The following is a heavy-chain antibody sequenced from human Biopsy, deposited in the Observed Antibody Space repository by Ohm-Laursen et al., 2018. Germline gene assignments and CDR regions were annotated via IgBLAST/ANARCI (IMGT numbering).Heavy chain of an antibody. V-gene: IGHV2-5*02. CDR2: VFWDDDK. J-gene: IGHJ1*01. CDR3: AHAFEGYFQH. CDR1: GFSLSTTGVG. Sequence: STQTLTLTCAFSGFSLSTTGVGVTWIRQPPGKALECLAVVFWDDDKRYSPSLKNRVTITKDTSENQVVLTVTNMDPVDTATYYCAHAFEGYFQHWGQGTLVTVSS.